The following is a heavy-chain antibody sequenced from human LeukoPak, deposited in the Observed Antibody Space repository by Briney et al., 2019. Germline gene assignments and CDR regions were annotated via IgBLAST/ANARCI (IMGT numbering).Heavy chain of an antibody. CDR1: GGSISSFY. CDR2: IYYSGST. Sequence: SETLSLTCTVSGGSISSFYWSWIRQPPGKGLEWIGYIYYSGSTNYNPSLKSRVTISVDTSKNQFSLKLSSVTAADTAVYYCARFSPVAGTFDYWGQGTLVTVSS. CDR3: ARFSPVAGTFDY. D-gene: IGHD6-19*01. V-gene: IGHV4-59*01. J-gene: IGHJ4*02.